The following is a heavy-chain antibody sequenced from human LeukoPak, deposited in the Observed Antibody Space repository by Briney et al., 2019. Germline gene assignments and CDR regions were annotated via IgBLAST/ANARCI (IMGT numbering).Heavy chain of an antibody. D-gene: IGHD1-26*01. CDR1: GGTFSSYA. V-gene: IGHV1-69*05. CDR3: AIPSRELLWWYFDY. CDR2: IIPICGTA. Sequence: ASVKVSCKASGGTFSSYAISWVRQAPGQGLEWMGGIIPICGTANYAQKFQGRVTITTDESTSTAYMELSSLRSEDTAVYYCAIPSRELLWWYFDYWGQGTLVTVSS. J-gene: IGHJ4*02.